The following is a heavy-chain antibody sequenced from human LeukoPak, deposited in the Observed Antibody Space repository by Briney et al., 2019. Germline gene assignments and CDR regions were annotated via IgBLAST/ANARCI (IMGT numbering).Heavy chain of an antibody. J-gene: IGHJ3*02. Sequence: GASVKVSCKASGGTFSSYAISWVRQAPGQGLEWMGGIIPVFGTTNYAQEFRGRVTITADESTSTAYMELRSLTSDDTAVYYCARLLSERLGLNDAFEIWGQGTMVTVSS. D-gene: IGHD3-16*01. CDR2: IIPVFGTT. V-gene: IGHV1-69*01. CDR1: GGTFSSYA. CDR3: ARLLSERLGLNDAFEI.